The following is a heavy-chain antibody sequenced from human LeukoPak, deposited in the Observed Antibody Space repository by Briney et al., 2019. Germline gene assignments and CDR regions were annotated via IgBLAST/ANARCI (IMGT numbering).Heavy chain of an antibody. D-gene: IGHD2-15*01. V-gene: IGHV1-2*02. J-gene: IGHJ4*02. CDR3: ARGNIVVVIAAPEYYFDY. CDR2: INPNSGGT. Sequence: ASVKVSCKASGYTFTDYFIHWLRQAPGQGLEWMGWINPNSGGTNSAQKFQGRVTMTRDTSISTAYMELSRLTSDDTAVYYRARGNIVVVIAAPEYYFDYWGQGTLVTVSS. CDR1: GYTFTDYF.